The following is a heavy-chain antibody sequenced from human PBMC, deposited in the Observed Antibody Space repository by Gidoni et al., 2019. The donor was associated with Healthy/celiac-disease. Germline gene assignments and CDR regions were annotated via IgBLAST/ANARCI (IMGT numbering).Heavy chain of an antibody. Sequence: QVQLQESGPGLVKPSQTLSLTCTVSGGSISSGGYSWSWIRQHPGKGLEWIGYSYYSGSTYYNPSLKSRVTISVDTSKNQFSLKLSSVTAADTAVYYCARDRQNTAMANYYYYYMDVWGKGTTVTVSS. J-gene: IGHJ6*03. CDR2: SYYSGST. V-gene: IGHV4-31*03. D-gene: IGHD5-18*01. CDR3: ARDRQNTAMANYYYYYMDV. CDR1: GGSISSGGYS.